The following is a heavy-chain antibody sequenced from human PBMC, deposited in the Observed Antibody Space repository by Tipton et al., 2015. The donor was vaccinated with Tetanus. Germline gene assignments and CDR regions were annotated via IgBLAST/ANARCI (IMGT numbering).Heavy chain of an antibody. CDR3: ARDRPAVASTYPIDI. CDR1: GDTFNNYG. Sequence: QVQLVQSGGELKKPGAAMKVSCKASGDTFNNYGVSWVRQAPGQGLEWMGWISAYTGDTHFDTQYVQNFQGRVTLTRDTSTSTAFMELRSLRSDDTAVYYCARDRPAVASTYPIDIWGQGTMVTVSS. D-gene: IGHD3-3*02. CDR2: ISAYTGDTHFDT. J-gene: IGHJ3*02. V-gene: IGHV1-18*01.